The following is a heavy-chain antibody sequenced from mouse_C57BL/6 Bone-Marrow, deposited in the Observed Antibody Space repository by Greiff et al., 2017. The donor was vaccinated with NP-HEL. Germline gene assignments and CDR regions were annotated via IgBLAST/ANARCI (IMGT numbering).Heavy chain of an antibody. D-gene: IGHD2-10*02. CDR3: ARERGYGNYFFAY. CDR1: GFTFSSYA. CDR2: ISDGGSYT. J-gene: IGHJ3*01. Sequence: EVKLVESGGGLVKPGGSLKLSCAASGFTFSSYAMSWVRQTPEKRLEWVATISDGGSYTYYPDNVKGRFTISRDNAKNNLYLQMSHLKSEDTAMYYCARERGYGNYFFAYWGQGTLVTVSA. V-gene: IGHV5-4*01.